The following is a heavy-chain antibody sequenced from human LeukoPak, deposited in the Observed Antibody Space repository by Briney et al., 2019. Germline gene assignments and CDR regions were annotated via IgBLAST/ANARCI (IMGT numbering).Heavy chain of an antibody. V-gene: IGHV3-74*01. CDR2: INSDASDT. CDR3: ARICSSTDCLIPD. Sequence: GGSLRLSCAVSGLTFSSSWMDWARQAPGKGLVWISRINSDASDTNYADFVKGRFTISRDNAKNTVYLQINSLRDEDTAVYYCARICSSTDCLIPDWGQGTLVTVSS. CDR1: GLTFSSSW. D-gene: IGHD2-2*01. J-gene: IGHJ4*02.